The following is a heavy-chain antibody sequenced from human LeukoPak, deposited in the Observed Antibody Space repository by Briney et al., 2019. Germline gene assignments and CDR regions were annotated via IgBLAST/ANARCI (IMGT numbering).Heavy chain of an antibody. Sequence: SETLSLTCTVSGGSISSYYWSWIRQPPGKGLEWIGYIYYSGSTNYNPSLKSRVTISVDTSKNQFSLKLSSVTAADTAVYYCARSTPNYYGSGSQGAFDIWGQGTMVTVSS. CDR2: IYYSGST. D-gene: IGHD3-10*01. J-gene: IGHJ3*02. V-gene: IGHV4-59*12. CDR3: ARSTPNYYGSGSQGAFDI. CDR1: GGSISSYY.